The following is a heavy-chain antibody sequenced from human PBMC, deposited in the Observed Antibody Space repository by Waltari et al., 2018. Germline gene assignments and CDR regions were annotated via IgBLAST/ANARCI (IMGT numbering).Heavy chain of an antibody. Sequence: QVQLVQSGTEVKKPGASVKVSCKASGYTFSSYAIHWVRQAPGQRLEWMGWISIGNGKTTYSQKLQGRVTITRDTSASIVYMELSSLRSEDSTVYYCARNDYGDSLSYWGQGTLVTVSS. J-gene: IGHJ4*02. CDR3: ARNDYGDSLSY. CDR1: GYTFSSYA. D-gene: IGHD4-17*01. V-gene: IGHV1-3*04. CDR2: ISIGNGKT.